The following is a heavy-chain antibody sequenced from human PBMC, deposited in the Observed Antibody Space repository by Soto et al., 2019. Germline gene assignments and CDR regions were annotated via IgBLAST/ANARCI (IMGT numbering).Heavy chain of an antibody. Sequence: QVQLVQSGAEVKKPGSSVKVSCKASGGTFSSYAISWVRQAPGQGLEWRGGIIPIFGTANYAQKFQGRVTMTADESTSTAYMELSSLRSEDTAVYYCARGLLYCGGDCYSSYFDYWGQGTLVTVSS. V-gene: IGHV1-69*12. CDR3: ARGLLYCGGDCYSSYFDY. CDR2: IIPIFGTA. CDR1: GGTFSSYA. D-gene: IGHD2-21*02. J-gene: IGHJ4*02.